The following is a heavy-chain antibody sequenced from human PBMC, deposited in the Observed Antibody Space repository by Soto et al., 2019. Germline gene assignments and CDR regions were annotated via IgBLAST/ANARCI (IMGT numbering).Heavy chain of an antibody. D-gene: IGHD1-26*01. V-gene: IGHV4-34*01. CDR2: INHSGST. J-gene: IGHJ3*02. Sequence: QVQLQQWGAGLLKPSETLSLTCAVYGGSFSGYYWSWIRQPPGKGLEWIGEINHSGSTNYNPSLKSRVTISVDTSKNQFSLKLSSVTAADTAVYYCARTYYRPLVDIWGQGTMVTVSS. CDR1: GGSFSGYY. CDR3: ARTYYRPLVDI.